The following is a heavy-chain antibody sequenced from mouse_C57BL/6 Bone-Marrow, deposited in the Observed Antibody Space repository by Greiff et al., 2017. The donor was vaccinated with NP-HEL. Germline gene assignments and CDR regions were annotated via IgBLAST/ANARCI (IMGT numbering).Heavy chain of an antibody. J-gene: IGHJ4*01. Sequence: QVQLKESGAELVRPGASVTLSCKASGYTFTDYEMHWVKQTPVHGLEWIGAIDPETGGTAYNQKFKGKAILTADKSSSTAYMELRSLTSEDSAVYYCTRWDYSNYGYYYYAMDYWGQGTSVTVSS. CDR3: TRWDYSNYGYYYYAMDY. V-gene: IGHV1-15*01. CDR2: IDPETGGT. D-gene: IGHD2-5*01. CDR1: GYTFTDYE.